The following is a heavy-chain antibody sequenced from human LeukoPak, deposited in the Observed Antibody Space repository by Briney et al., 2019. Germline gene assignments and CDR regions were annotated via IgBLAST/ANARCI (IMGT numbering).Heavy chain of an antibody. J-gene: IGHJ5*02. CDR2: IDHSDSYT. D-gene: IGHD3-10*01. CDR3: ARLGRITMVRGVMDWFDP. Sequence: GESLKISCKGSGYSFTSYWISWVRQMPGKGLEWMGRIDHSDSYTNYSPSFQGHVTISADKSTSTAYLQWSSLKASDTAMYYCARLGRITMVRGVMDWFDPWGQGTLVTVSS. V-gene: IGHV5-10-1*01. CDR1: GYSFTSYW.